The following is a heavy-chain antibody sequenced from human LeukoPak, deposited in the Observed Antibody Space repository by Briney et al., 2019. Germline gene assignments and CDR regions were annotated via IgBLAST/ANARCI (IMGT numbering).Heavy chain of an antibody. CDR3: ATATQPRGYFLH. J-gene: IGHJ1*01. V-gene: IGHV1-18*01. D-gene: IGHD2-2*01. CDR1: GYTFTTYS. Sequence: GASVKVSCKASGYTFTTYSLAWVRQAPGQSLEWMGWISVNNGGTNYAQSFQDRVTLTRDTSTNTAYLELRSLRSDDTAIFYCATATQPRGYFLHWGQGTLVTVSS. CDR2: ISVNNGGT.